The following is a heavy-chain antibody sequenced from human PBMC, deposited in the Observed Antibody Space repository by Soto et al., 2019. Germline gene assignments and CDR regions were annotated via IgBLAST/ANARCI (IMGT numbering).Heavy chain of an antibody. Sequence: ASVKVSCKASGYTFTSYGISWVRQAPGQGLEWMGWISAYNGNTNYAQKLQGRVTMTTDTSTSTAYMELRSLRSDDTAVYYCAREGRIAVADSHYYYYYGMDVWGQGTTVTVSS. CDR1: GYTFTSYG. CDR2: ISAYNGNT. D-gene: IGHD6-19*01. CDR3: AREGRIAVADSHYYYYYGMDV. V-gene: IGHV1-18*01. J-gene: IGHJ6*02.